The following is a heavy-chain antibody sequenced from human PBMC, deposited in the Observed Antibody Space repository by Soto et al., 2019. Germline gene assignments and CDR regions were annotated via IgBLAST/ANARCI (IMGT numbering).Heavy chain of an antibody. D-gene: IGHD2-2*01. CDR3: ARDGCISTSCYLGYYYYGMDV. CDR2: ISYDGSNK. V-gene: IGHV3-30-3*01. Sequence: QVQLVESGGGVVQPGRSLRLSCAASGFTFSSYAMHWVRQAPGKGLEWVAVISYDGSNKYYADSVKGRFTISRDNSKNTLYLQMNSLRAEDTAVYYCARDGCISTSCYLGYYYYGMDVWGQGTTVTVSS. J-gene: IGHJ6*02. CDR1: GFTFSSYA.